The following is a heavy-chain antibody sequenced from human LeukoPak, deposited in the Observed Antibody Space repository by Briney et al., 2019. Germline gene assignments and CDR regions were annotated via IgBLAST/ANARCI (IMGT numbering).Heavy chain of an antibody. CDR2: IYSGGST. CDR3: AKAYGSGSYYDAFDI. J-gene: IGHJ3*02. D-gene: IGHD3-10*01. CDR1: GFTVSSNY. Sequence: GGSLRLSCAASGFTVSSNYMSWVRQAPGKGLEWVSVIYSGGSTYYADSVKGRFTISRDNSKNTLYLQMNSLRAEDTAVYYCAKAYGSGSYYDAFDIWGQGTMVTVSS. V-gene: IGHV3-53*01.